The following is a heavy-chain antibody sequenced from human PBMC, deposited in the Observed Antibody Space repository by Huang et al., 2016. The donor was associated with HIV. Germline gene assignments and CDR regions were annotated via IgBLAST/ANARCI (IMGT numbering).Heavy chain of an antibody. D-gene: IGHD3-10*01. J-gene: IGHJ4*02. CDR1: SYTFTHYA. CDR3: ARDKYFGSGTHFFDY. V-gene: IGHV1-18*01. CDR2: IRAHNGNT. Sequence: QIQLVQSGVEVKRPGASVKVSCKASSYTFTHYAYSWVRQAPGQGLAWVGLIRAHNGNTNYARKFQDRVTMTTDTSTGTAYMDLRSLRSDDTAVYYCARDKYFGSGTHFFDYWGQGTLVTVSS.